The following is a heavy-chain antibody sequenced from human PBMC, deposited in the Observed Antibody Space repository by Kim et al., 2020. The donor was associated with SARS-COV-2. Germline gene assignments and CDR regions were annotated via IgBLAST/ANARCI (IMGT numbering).Heavy chain of an antibody. J-gene: IGHJ4*02. Sequence: GSTNYTPALKSRVTISVDTSKNQFSLKLSSVTAADTAVYYCAKIYSSSWCWGQGTLVTVSS. D-gene: IGHD6-13*01. V-gene: IGHV4-34*01. CDR3: AKIYSSSWC. CDR2: GST.